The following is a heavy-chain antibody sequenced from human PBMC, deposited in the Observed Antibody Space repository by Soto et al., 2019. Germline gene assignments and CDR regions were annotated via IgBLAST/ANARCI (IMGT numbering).Heavy chain of an antibody. CDR3: ASSFTVPAAIGY. V-gene: IGHV1-3*01. Sequence: APGKGSCKGSGNTLPSYAMHWGRQAPGQRLGGRGGIKPANGKTKNPQNFQGRVTITRDPSAGTAYMELSSLRSEDTAVYYWASSFTVPAAIGYWGQGTRVTVSS. J-gene: IGHJ4*02. D-gene: IGHD2-2*02. CDR1: GNTLPSYA. CDR2: IKPANGKT.